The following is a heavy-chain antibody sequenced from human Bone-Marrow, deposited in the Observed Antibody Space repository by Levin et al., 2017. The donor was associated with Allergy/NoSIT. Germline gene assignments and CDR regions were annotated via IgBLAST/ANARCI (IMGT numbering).Heavy chain of an antibody. D-gene: IGHD3-22*01. CDR2: IKSKTDGGTT. V-gene: IGHV3-15*01. J-gene: IGHJ4*02. CDR3: TTESNYYDSSGYAF. Sequence: KAGGSLRLSCAASGFTFSNAWMSWVRQAPGKGLEWVGRIKSKTDGGTTDYAAPVKGRFTISRDDSKNTLYLQMNSLKTEDTAVYYCTTESNYYDSSGYAFGGQGTLVTVSS. CDR1: GFTFSNAW.